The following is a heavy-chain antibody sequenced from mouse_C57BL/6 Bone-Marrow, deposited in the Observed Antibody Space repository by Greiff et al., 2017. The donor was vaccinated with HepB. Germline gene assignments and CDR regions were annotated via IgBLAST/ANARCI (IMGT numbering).Heavy chain of an antibody. CDR3: ARDDFDV. J-gene: IGHJ1*03. CDR2: SRNKANDYTT. Sequence: EVKVVESGGGLVQSGRSLRLSCATSGFTFSDFYMEWVRQAPGKGLEWIAASRNKANDYTTEYSASVKGRFIVSRDTSQSILYLQMNALRAEDTAIYYCARDDFDVWGTGTTVTVSS. V-gene: IGHV7-1*01. CDR1: GFTFSDFY.